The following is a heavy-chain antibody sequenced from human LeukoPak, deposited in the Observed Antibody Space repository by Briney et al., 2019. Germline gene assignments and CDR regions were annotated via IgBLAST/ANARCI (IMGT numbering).Heavy chain of an antibody. Sequence: ASVKVSCKASGYTFTSYDINWVRQATGQGLEWMGWMNPNSGNTGYAQKFQGRATMTRNTSISTAYMELSSLRSEDTAVYYCARGERFLRYFDWLFHFDYWGQGTLVTVSS. D-gene: IGHD3-9*01. V-gene: IGHV1-8*01. CDR2: MNPNSGNT. J-gene: IGHJ4*02. CDR1: GYTFTSYD. CDR3: ARGERFLRYFDWLFHFDY.